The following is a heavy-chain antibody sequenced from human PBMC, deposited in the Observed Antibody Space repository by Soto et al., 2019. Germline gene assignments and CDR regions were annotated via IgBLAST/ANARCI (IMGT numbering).Heavy chain of an antibody. V-gene: IGHV5-51*01. CDR1: GYSFTKYW. CDR2: IYPGDSDA. D-gene: IGHD4-4*01. CDR3: ARHLDYSXYYCYGMAV. J-gene: IGHJ6*02. Sequence: GESLKISWKGSGYSFTKYWIGWVRQMPGKGLEWMGIIYPGDSDARYSPSFQGQVIISTDKSINTAYLQWSSLQASDTAMYYCARHLDYSXYYCYGMAVWGQGTTVTVSS.